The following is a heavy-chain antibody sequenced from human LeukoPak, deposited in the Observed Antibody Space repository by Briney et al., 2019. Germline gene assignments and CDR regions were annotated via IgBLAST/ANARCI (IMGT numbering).Heavy chain of an antibody. D-gene: IGHD3-22*01. J-gene: IGHJ4*02. CDR3: ARYYYDSSGYYYFDY. CDR1: GFTLSDYS. Sequence: GGSLRLSCAASGFTLSDYSMNWVRQAPGKGLEWVSSISSSSSYIFYADSVKGRFTISRDNAKNSLYLQMNSLRAEDTAVYFCARYYYDSSGYYYFDYWGQGTLVTVSS. CDR2: ISSSSSYI. V-gene: IGHV3-21*04.